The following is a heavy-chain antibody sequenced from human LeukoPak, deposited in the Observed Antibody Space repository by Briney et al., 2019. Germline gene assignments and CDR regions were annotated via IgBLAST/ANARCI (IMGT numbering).Heavy chain of an antibody. J-gene: IGHJ4*02. CDR3: VMYSRADY. D-gene: IGHD6-13*01. CDR2: ISYDGINE. V-gene: IGHV3-30-3*01. Sequence: PGGSLRLSCAASGFTFSSNAMHWVRQAPGKGLEWVTVISYDGINEYYADSVKGRFTISRDNAKNSLYLQMNSLRAEDTAVYYCVMYSRADYWGQGTLVTVSS. CDR1: GFTFSSNA.